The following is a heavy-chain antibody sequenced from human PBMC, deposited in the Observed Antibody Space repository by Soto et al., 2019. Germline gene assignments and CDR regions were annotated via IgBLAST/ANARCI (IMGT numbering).Heavy chain of an antibody. V-gene: IGHV3-23*01. D-gene: IGHD6-6*01. J-gene: IGHJ4*02. CDR1: GFTFSSYA. CDR2: ISGSGGSP. Sequence: GGSLRLSCAASGFTFSSYAMSWVRQAPGKGLEWVSAISGSGGSPYYADSVKGRFTISRDNSKNTLYLQMNSLRAEDTAVYYCAKDPWYSSSSWGPYFDYWGQGTLVTVSS. CDR3: AKDPWYSSSSWGPYFDY.